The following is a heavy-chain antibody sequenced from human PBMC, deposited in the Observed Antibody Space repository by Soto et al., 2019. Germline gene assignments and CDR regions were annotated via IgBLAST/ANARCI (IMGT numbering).Heavy chain of an antibody. CDR2: ISYDGSNK. Sequence: QVQLVESGGGVVQPGRSLRLSCAASGFTFSSYAMHWVRQAPGKGLEWVAVISYDGSNKYYADSVKGRFTISRDNSKNRLYLEMNGLRAEDTAVYYCARGVAYCCGDCYSTFDIWGQGTMVTVSS. CDR3: ARGVAYCCGDCYSTFDI. J-gene: IGHJ3*02. D-gene: IGHD2-21*02. CDR1: GFTFSSYA. V-gene: IGHV3-30-3*01.